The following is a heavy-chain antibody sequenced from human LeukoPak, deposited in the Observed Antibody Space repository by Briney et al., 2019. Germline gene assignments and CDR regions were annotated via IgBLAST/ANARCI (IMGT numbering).Heavy chain of an antibody. Sequence: GGSLRLSCAASGFTFSSYSMNWVRHAPGKGLEWVAFIRYDGSNKYYADSVKGRFTISRDNSKNTLYLQMNSLGAEDTAVYYCSNGLYYYDSSGYPDWGQGTLVTVSS. CDR2: IRYDGSNK. J-gene: IGHJ4*02. V-gene: IGHV3-30*02. D-gene: IGHD3-22*01. CDR3: SNGLYYYDSSGYPD. CDR1: GFTFSSYS.